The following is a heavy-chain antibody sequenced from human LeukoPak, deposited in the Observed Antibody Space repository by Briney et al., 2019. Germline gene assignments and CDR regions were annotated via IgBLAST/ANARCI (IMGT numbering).Heavy chain of an antibody. V-gene: IGHV4-59*01. CDR1: GVSISSYY. CDR3: ARERDCSSTSCRRDAFDI. D-gene: IGHD2-2*01. J-gene: IGHJ3*02. CDR2: IYYSGST. Sequence: SETLSLTCTVSGVSISSYYWSWLRQPPGKGLEWIGYIYYSGSTNYNPSLKSRVTISVDTSKNQFSLKLSSVTAADTAVYYCARERDCSSTSCRRDAFDIWGQGTMVTVSS.